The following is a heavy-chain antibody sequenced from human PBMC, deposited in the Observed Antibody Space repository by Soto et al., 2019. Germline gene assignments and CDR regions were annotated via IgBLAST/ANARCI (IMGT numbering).Heavy chain of an antibody. Sequence: QVQLVQSGAEVKKPGSSVKVSCKASGGTFSSYTISWVRQAPGQGLEWMGRIIPILGIANYAQKFQGRVXIXXDNATSTAYMELSSLRSEDTAVYYCARDRGDGYKVWGQGTLVTVSS. CDR3: ARDRGDGYKV. J-gene: IGHJ4*02. CDR2: IIPILGIA. V-gene: IGHV1-69*08. D-gene: IGHD3-10*01. CDR1: GGTFSSYT.